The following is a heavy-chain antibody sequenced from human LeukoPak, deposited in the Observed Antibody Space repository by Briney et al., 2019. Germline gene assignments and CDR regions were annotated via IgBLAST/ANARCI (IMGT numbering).Heavy chain of an antibody. CDR3: ASRYTGTLRGAYDM. CDR1: GYSFTSYW. Sequence: GESLKISCKGSGYSFTSYWIGWVRQMPGKGLEWMGVIYPGDSDVRYSPAFEDLVTISADKSISTAYLEWRSLRASDTAMYYCASRYTGTLRGAYDMWGLGTMVTVSS. CDR2: IYPGDSDV. J-gene: IGHJ3*02. V-gene: IGHV5-51*01. D-gene: IGHD5-24*01.